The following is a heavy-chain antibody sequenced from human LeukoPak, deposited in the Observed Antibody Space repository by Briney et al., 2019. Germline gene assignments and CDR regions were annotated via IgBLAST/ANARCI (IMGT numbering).Heavy chain of an antibody. V-gene: IGHV3-30*04. D-gene: IGHD5-12*01. CDR2: MSYDGSNK. CDR3: AKDLATITWFDY. J-gene: IGHJ4*02. Sequence: PGGSLRLSCAASGFTFSSYAIHWVRQAPGKGLEWVAVMSYDGSNKYYADSVKSPLPISRDNSKNTLYLQMNSLRAEDTAVYYCAKDLATITWFDYWGQGTLVTVSS. CDR1: GFTFSSYA.